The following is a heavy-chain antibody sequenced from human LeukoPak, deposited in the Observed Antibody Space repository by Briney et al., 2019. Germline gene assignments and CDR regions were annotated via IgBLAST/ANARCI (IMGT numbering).Heavy chain of an antibody. CDR2: IYYSGST. D-gene: IGHD4-17*01. CDR1: GGSISSSSYY. V-gene: IGHV4-39*01. J-gene: IGHJ4*02. Sequence: SETLSLTCTVSGGSISSSSYYWGWIRQPPGKGLEWIGSIYYSGSTYYNPSLKSRVTISVDTSKNQFSLKLSSVTAADTAVYYCASLHDYVHFNYWGEGPLVTVSS. CDR3: ASLHDYVHFNY.